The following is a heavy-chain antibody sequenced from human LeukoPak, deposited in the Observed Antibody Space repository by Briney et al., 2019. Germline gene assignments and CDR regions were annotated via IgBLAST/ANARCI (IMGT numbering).Heavy chain of an antibody. D-gene: IGHD6-6*01. CDR2: IYHSGST. Sequence: TLSLTCTVSGGSISSGGYYWSWIRQPPGKGLEWIGYIYHSGSTYYNPSLKSRVTISVDRSKNQFSLKLSSVTAADTAVYYCARDGARGSSPPIYFRHWGQGTLVTVSS. J-gene: IGHJ1*01. CDR3: ARDGARGSSPPIYFRH. V-gene: IGHV4-30-2*01. CDR1: GGSISSGGYY.